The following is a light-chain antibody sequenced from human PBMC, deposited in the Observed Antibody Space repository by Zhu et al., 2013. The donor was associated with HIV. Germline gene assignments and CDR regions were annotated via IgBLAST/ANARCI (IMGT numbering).Light chain of an antibody. CDR3: QQYGSSPLT. CDR1: QSVSSY. J-gene: IGKJ3*01. Sequence: EIVLTQSPATLSLSPGERATLSCRASQSVSSYLAWYQQKPGQAPRLLIYDASNRATGIPARFSGSGVWDRLRLSPSADWSLKIFAVYYCQQYGSSPLTFGPGTKVDIK. V-gene: IGKV3-20*01. CDR2: DAS.